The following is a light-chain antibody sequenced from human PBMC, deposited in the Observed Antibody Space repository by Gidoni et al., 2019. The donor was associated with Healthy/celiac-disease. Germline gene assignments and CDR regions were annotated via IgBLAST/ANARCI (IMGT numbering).Light chain of an antibody. CDR3: QQRSNWPLT. CDR2: DAS. CDR1: QSVSSY. J-gene: IGKJ4*01. V-gene: IGKV3-11*01. Sequence: EIVLTQSPATPSLSPGERATLSCRASQSVSSYLAWYQQKPGQAPRLLIYDASNRATGIPARFSGSGSGTDFTLTISSLGPEDFAVYYCQQRSNWPLTFGGGTKVGSN.